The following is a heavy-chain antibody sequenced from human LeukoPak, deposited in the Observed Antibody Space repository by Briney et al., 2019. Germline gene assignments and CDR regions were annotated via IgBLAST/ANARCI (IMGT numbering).Heavy chain of an antibody. CDR3: VRFASIVVVTATRADWYFDL. CDR1: GGSFSGYY. CDR2: INHSGST. D-gene: IGHD2-21*02. Sequence: PSETLSLTCAVYGGSFSGYYWSWIRQPPGKGLEWIGEINHSGSTNYNPSLKSRVTISVDTSKNQFSLKLSSVTAADTAVYYCVRFASIVVVTATRADWYFDLWGRGTLVTVSS. V-gene: IGHV4-34*01. J-gene: IGHJ2*01.